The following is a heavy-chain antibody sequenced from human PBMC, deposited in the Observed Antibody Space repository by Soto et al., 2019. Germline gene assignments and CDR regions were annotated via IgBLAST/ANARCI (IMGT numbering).Heavy chain of an antibody. D-gene: IGHD6-6*01. J-gene: IGHJ4*02. V-gene: IGHV4-31*02. Sequence: SETLSLTCTVSVGSISSGGYYWSWIRQHPGKGLEWIGYIYYSGSTYYNPSLKSRVTISVDTSKNQFSLKLSSVTAADTAVYYCATWGGLAARSFDYWGQGTLVTVSS. CDR2: IYYSGST. CDR3: ATWGGLAARSFDY. CDR1: VGSISSGGYY.